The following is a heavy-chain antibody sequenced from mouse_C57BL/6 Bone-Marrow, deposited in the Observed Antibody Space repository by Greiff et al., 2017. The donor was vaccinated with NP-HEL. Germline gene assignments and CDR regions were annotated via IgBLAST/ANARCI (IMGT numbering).Heavy chain of an antibody. CDR1: GYTFTDYY. V-gene: IGHV1-75*01. Sequence: VQLQESGPELVKPGASVKISCKASGYTFTDYYINWVKQRPGQGLEWIGWIFPGSGSTYYNEKFKGKATLTVDKSSSTAYMLLSSLTSEDSAVYFCARERAITTVGAGDYGGQGTTLTVSS. J-gene: IGHJ2*01. D-gene: IGHD1-1*01. CDR3: ARERAITTVGAGDY. CDR2: IFPGSGST.